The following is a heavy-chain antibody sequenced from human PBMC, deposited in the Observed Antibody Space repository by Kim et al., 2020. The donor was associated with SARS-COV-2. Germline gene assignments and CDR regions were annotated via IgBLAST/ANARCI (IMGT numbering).Heavy chain of an antibody. Sequence: SETLSLTCTVSGGSISSGGYYWSWIRQHPGKGLEWIGYISFSGSTYYNPSLKSRLTISAGTSKNQFSLKLNSVTAADTAVYYCARGPAGTFDYWGQGTLVTVSS. CDR2: ISFSGST. J-gene: IGHJ4*02. CDR3: ARGPAGTFDY. V-gene: IGHV4-31*03. D-gene: IGHD2-2*01. CDR1: GGSISSGGYY.